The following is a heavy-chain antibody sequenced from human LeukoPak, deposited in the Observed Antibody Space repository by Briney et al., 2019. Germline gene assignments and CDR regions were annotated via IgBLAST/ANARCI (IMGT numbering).Heavy chain of an antibody. D-gene: IGHD3-22*01. CDR2: INPNSGGT. CDR1: GYTFTGYY. J-gene: IGHJ3*02. V-gene: IGHV1-2*02. CDR3: ARDLAHYDSSGGDAFDI. Sequence: GASVKVSCKASGYTFTGYYMHWVRQAPGQGLEWMGWINPNSGGTNYAQKLQGRVTMTTDTSTSTAYMELRSLRSDDTAVYYCARDLAHYDSSGGDAFDIWGQGTMVTVSS.